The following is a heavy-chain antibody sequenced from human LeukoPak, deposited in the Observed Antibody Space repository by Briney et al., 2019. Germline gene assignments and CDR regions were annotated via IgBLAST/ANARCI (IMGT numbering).Heavy chain of an antibody. CDR3: ARDNPDYYDSSGYDY. V-gene: IGHV3-66*01. J-gene: IGHJ4*02. CDR2: IYSGGST. Sequence: PGGSLRLSCAASGFTVSSNYMSWVRQAPGKGLEWVSVIYSGGSTYYAGSVKGRFTISRDNSKNTLYLQMNSPRAEDTAVYYCARDNPDYYDSSGYDYWGQGTLVTVSS. CDR1: GFTVSSNY. D-gene: IGHD3-22*01.